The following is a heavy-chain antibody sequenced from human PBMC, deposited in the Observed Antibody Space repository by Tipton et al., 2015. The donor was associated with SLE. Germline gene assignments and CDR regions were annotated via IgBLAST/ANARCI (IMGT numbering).Heavy chain of an antibody. Sequence: GLVKPSETLSLTCAVYGGSFSGYYWSWIRQPPGKGLEWIGEINHSGSTNYNPSLKSRITISVDTSKNQFSLRLSSVTAADTAVYYCARGRPRATQAWGGYYYYMDVWGKGTTATVSS. D-gene: IGHD3-16*01. J-gene: IGHJ6*03. V-gene: IGHV4-34*01. CDR3: ARGRPRATQAWGGYYYYMDV. CDR1: GGSFSGYY. CDR2: INHSGST.